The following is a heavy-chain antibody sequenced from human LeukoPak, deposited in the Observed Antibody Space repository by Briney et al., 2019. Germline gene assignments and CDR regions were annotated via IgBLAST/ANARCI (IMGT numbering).Heavy chain of an antibody. CDR3: ARLADRYGGNSYGNWFDP. V-gene: IGHV4-38-2*01. CDR2: IYHSGTT. J-gene: IGHJ5*02. CDR1: GYSISGGYY. Sequence: SETLSLTCAVSGYSISGGYYWGWIRQPPGKGLEWIGSIYHSGTTYYNPSLKSRVTISVDTSKNQFSLKLSSVTAADTAVYYCARLADRYGGNSYGNWFDPWGQGTLVTVSS. D-gene: IGHD4-23*01.